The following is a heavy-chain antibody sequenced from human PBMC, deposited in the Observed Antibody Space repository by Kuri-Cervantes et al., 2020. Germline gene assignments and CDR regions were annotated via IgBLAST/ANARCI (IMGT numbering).Heavy chain of an antibody. Sequence: ASVKVSCKASGYTFTSYGISWVRQAPGQGLEWMGIINPSGGSTSYAQKFQGRVTMTRDTSTSTVYMELSSLRSEDTAVYYCARDSGSSGVGWRDYYYYYGMDVWGQGTTVTVSS. CDR3: ARDSGSSGVGWRDYYYYYGMDV. CDR2: INPSGGST. D-gene: IGHD6-25*01. V-gene: IGHV1-46*01. J-gene: IGHJ6*02. CDR1: GYTFTSYG.